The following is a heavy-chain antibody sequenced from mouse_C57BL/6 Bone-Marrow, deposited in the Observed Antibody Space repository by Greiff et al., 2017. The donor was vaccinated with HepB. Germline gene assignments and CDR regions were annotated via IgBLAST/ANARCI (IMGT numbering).Heavy chain of an antibody. V-gene: IGHV3-6*01. CDR1: GYSITSGYY. CDR3: ASDYYGRDFDV. CDR2: ISYDGSN. J-gene: IGHJ1*03. D-gene: IGHD1-1*01. Sequence: EVQLQESGPGLVKPSQSLSLTCSVTGYSITSGYYWNWIRQFPGNKLEWMGYISYDGSNNYNPSLKNRISITRDTSKNQFFLKLNSVTTEDTATYYCASDYYGRDFDVWGTGTTVTVSS.